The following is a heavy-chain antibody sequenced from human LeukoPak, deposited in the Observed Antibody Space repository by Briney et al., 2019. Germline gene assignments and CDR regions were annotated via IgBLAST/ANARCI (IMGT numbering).Heavy chain of an antibody. D-gene: IGHD3-10*02. CDR2: ISSSGSTI. CDR3: AELGITMIGGV. J-gene: IGHJ6*04. V-gene: IGHV3-48*04. CDR1: GFTFSSYG. Sequence: GGSLRLSCAASGFTFSSYGMSWVRQAPGKGLEWVSYISSSGSTIYYADSVKGRFTISRDNAKDSLYLQMNSLRAEDTAVYYCAELGITMIGGVWGKGTTVTISS.